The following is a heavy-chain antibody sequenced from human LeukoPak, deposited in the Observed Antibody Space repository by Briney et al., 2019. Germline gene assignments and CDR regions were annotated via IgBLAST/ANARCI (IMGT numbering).Heavy chain of an antibody. CDR2: ISSSSSYI. D-gene: IGHD1-26*01. J-gene: IGHJ4*02. V-gene: IGHV3-21*04. Sequence: GGSLRLSCAASGFTFSSYSMNWVRQAPGKGLEWVSSISSSSSYIYYADSVKGRFTISRDNAKNSLYLQMNSLKSEDTALYYCTTQMLGENVQFDSWGQGTLVTVSS. CDR3: TTQMLGENVQFDS. CDR1: GFTFSSYS.